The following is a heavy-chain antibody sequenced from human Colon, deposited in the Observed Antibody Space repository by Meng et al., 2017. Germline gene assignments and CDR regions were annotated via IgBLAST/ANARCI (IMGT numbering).Heavy chain of an antibody. D-gene: IGHD4-17*01. CDR3: ARVRIYGLSDY. CDR2: IYHSGST. Sequence: QLRDSVPGLVRPCGTMSLTCCVSGCSISSSNWWSWVHQPPGKGLEWIGEIYHSGSTDYKPSLKSRVTISVDKSKNQFSLKLSSVTAADTAVYYCARVRIYGLSDYWGQGTLVTVSS. V-gene: IGHV4-4*02. CDR1: GCSISSSNW. J-gene: IGHJ4*02.